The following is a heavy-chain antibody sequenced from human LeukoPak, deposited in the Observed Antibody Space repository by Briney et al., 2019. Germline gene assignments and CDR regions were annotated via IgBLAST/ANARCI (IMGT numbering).Heavy chain of an antibody. V-gene: IGHV3-11*01. D-gene: IGHD3-10*01. Sequence: GGSLRLSCAASGFNFSDHYMSWLRQAPGKGLEWLAYISSSDYSRYYADSVKGRFTISRDNTKNSLFLQMNSLRDGDTAVYYCARGKRRFDPWGQGALVTVSS. CDR2: ISSSDYSR. J-gene: IGHJ5*02. CDR3: ARGKRRFDP. CDR1: GFNFSDHY.